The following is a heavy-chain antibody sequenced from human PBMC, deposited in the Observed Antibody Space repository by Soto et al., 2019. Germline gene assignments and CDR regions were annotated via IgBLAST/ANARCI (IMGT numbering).Heavy chain of an antibody. CDR1: GFTFSSYG. CDR3: ARGCIGGGCANWFDP. J-gene: IGHJ5*02. V-gene: IGHV3-48*01. CDR2: SSASSGTA. D-gene: IGHD2-8*02. Sequence: EVQLVESGGGLVQPGGSLRLSCAASGFTFSSYGMHWVRQAPVKGLEWVSYSSASSGTAYYADSVKGRSTISRDNAKNSLYLEMKSLRAEDTAVYYCARGCIGGGCANWFDPLGKGTLVTVSS.